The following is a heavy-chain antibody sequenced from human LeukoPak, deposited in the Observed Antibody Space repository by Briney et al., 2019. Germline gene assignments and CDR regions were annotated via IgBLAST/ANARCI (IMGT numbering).Heavy chain of an antibody. V-gene: IGHV3-48*01. D-gene: IGHD1-26*01. Sequence: GGSLRLSCAASGFTFSSYSMIWVRQAPGKGLECVSYISGSSDARHYADSVMGRFTISRDNAENSLYLQMNSLRVEDTAVYYCARVVGGLSGADYWGQGTLVTVSS. CDR3: ARVVGGLSGADY. J-gene: IGHJ4*02. CDR1: GFTFSSYS. CDR2: ISGSSDAR.